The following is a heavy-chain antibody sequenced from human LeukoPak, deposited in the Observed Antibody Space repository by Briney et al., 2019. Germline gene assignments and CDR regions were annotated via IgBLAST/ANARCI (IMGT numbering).Heavy chain of an antibody. CDR1: GGTFSSYA. D-gene: IGHD6-13*01. CDR3: ARGPGSSSWNPYDAFDI. J-gene: IGHJ3*02. V-gene: IGHV1-69*05. CDR2: IIPIFGTA. Sequence: VASVKVSCKASGGTFSSYAISWVRQAPGQGLEWMGRIIPIFGTANYAQKFQGRVTITTDESTSTAYMELSSLRSEDTAVYYCARGPGSSSWNPYDAFDIWGQGTMVTVSS.